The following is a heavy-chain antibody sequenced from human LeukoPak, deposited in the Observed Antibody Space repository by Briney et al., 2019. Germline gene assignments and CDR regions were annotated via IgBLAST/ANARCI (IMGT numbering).Heavy chain of an antibody. CDR1: GGSISSSNW. CDR2: IYHSGST. CDR3: ASLPSTSSMLDAFDI. V-gene: IGHV4-4*02. Sequence: SETLSLTCAVSGGSISSSNWWRWVRQPPGKGLEWIGEIYHSGSTNYNPSLKSRVTISVDKSKNQFSLKLSSVTAADTAVYYCASLPSTSSMLDAFDIWGQGTMVTVSS. J-gene: IGHJ3*02. D-gene: IGHD2-8*01.